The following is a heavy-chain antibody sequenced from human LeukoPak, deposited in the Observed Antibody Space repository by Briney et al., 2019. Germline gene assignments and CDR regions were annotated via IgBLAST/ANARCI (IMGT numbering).Heavy chain of an antibody. CDR1: GYTFTGYY. Sequence: ASVKVSCKASGYTFTGYYMHWVRQSPGQGLEWMGWINPNSGGTNYAQKFQGRVTMTRDTSISTAYMELSRLRSDDTAVYYCARDLSIYSYGSDFYYYYGVDVWGQGTTVTVSS. D-gene: IGHD5-18*01. V-gene: IGHV1-2*02. J-gene: IGHJ6*02. CDR3: ARDLSIYSYGSDFYYYYGVDV. CDR2: INPNSGGT.